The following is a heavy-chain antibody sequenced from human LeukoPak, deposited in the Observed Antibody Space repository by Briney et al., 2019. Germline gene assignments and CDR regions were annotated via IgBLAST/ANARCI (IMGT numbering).Heavy chain of an antibody. Sequence: SQTLSLTCAIPGDSVSSNSAAWNWIRQSPSRGLEWLGRTYYRSKWYNDYAVSVKSRITINPDTSKNQFSLQLNSVTPEDMAVYYCARDPIAAAARYNWFDPWGQGTLVTVSS. CDR3: ARDPIAAAARYNWFDP. V-gene: IGHV6-1*01. CDR1: GDSVSSNSAA. CDR2: TYYRSKWYN. J-gene: IGHJ5*02. D-gene: IGHD6-13*01.